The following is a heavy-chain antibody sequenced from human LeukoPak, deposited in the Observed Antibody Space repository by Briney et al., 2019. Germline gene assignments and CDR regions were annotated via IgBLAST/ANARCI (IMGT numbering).Heavy chain of an antibody. J-gene: IGHJ6*03. V-gene: IGHV4-34*01. CDR3: ARQSGSYYYYMDV. CDR2: INHSGST. D-gene: IGHD1-26*01. CDR1: GGSISSYY. Sequence: SETLSLTCTVSGGSISSYYWSWIRQSPGKGLGWIGEINHSGSTNYNPSLKSRVTMSVDTSKKQSSLKLSSVTAADTAVYYCARQSGSYYYYMDVWGKGTTVTISS.